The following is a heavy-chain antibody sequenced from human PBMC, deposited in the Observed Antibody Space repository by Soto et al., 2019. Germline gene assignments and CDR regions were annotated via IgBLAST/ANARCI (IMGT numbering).Heavy chain of an antibody. CDR3: ARDESATEAFDI. CDR1: GGSISSGGYY. V-gene: IGHV4-31*03. J-gene: IGHJ3*02. D-gene: IGHD5-12*01. CDR2: IYYSGTT. Sequence: QVQLQESGPGLVKPSQTLSLTCTVSGGSISSGGYYWSWIRQNPGKGLEWIGYIYYSGTTNYNPSLKSRLTISVDTSKNQFSLKLNSMTAADTAVYHCARDESATEAFDIWGQGTMVTVSS.